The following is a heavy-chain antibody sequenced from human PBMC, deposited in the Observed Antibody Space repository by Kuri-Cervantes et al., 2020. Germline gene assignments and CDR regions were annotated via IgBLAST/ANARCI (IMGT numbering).Heavy chain of an antibody. V-gene: IGHV1-46*01. D-gene: IGHD3-10*01. CDR1: GYTFTSYY. J-gene: IGHJ4*02. Sequence: ASVKVSCKASGYTFTSYYMHWVRQAPGQGLEWMGVINPSGGSTSYAQKFQGRVTMTRDTSTSTVYMELSSLRSEDTAVYYCARASLGGYYFDYWGQGTLVTVSS. CDR3: ARASLGGYYFDY. CDR2: INPSGGST.